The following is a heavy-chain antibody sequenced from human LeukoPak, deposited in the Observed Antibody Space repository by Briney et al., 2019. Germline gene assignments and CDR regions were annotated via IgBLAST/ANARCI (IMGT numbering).Heavy chain of an antibody. CDR1: GFTFSSYS. D-gene: IGHD3-10*01. CDR3: ARDMGYYDSGSYPYYFDY. CDR2: ISSSSSTI. V-gene: IGHV3-48*01. Sequence: PGGSLRLSCAASGFTFSSYSMNWVRQAPGKGLEWVSYISSSSSTIYYADSVKGRFTISRDNAKNSLYLQMNSLRAEDTAVYYCARDMGYYDSGSYPYYFDYWGQGTLVTVSS. J-gene: IGHJ4*02.